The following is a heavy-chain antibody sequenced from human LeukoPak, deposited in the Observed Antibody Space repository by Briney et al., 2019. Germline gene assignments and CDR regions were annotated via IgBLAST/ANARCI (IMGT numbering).Heavy chain of an antibody. CDR3: AREMSFCSGVSCYALKYYYYYMDV. D-gene: IGHD2-2*01. CDR1: GGTFSTYA. Sequence: ASVEVSCKTSGGTFSTYAITWVRQAPGQGLEWMGGIIPVFGSSNYAQKFQGRVTITADKSTNTAYMELSSLRSEDTAVYYCAREMSFCSGVSCYALKYYYYYMDVWGKGTTVTVSS. V-gene: IGHV1-69*06. J-gene: IGHJ6*03. CDR2: IIPVFGSS.